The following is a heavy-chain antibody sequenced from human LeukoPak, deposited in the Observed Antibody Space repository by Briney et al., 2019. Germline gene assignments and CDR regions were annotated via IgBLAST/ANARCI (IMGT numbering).Heavy chain of an antibody. CDR3: ARRRDGSQPDFDY. J-gene: IGHJ4*02. D-gene: IGHD5-24*01. CDR1: GYRFSSYW. CDR2: IYPGDSNI. Sequence: GESLKISCKGSGYRFSSYWIGWVRQMPGKGLEWMGIIYPGDSNIRYSPSFQGQVTISADKPVSTAYLRWSSLKASDTAMYYCARRRDGSQPDFDYWGQGTLVTVSS. V-gene: IGHV5-51*01.